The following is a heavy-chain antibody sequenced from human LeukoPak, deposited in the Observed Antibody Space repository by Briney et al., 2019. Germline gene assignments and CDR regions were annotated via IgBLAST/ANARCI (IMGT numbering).Heavy chain of an antibody. J-gene: IGHJ4*02. CDR2: ISWNSGGI. Sequence: PGRSLRLSCAASGFTFDDYAMHWVRQAPGKGLEWVSGISWNSGGIGYADSVKGRFTISRDNAKNSLYLQMNSLGAEDMALYYCAKGVEMATITYFDYWGQGTLVTVSS. V-gene: IGHV3-9*03. CDR3: AKGVEMATITYFDY. CDR1: GFTFDDYA. D-gene: IGHD5-24*01.